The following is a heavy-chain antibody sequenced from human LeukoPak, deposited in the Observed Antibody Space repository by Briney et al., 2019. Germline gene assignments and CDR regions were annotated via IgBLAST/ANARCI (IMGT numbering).Heavy chain of an antibody. D-gene: IGHD3-10*01. J-gene: IGHJ5*02. CDR2: IYYSGTT. CDR1: GASINSHY. CDR3: ARKASGWFDL. V-gene: IGHV4-59*11. Sequence: SETLSLTCTVSGASINSHYWSWIRQPPGKELEWIGYIYYSGTTNYNPSLKSRVTISLDTSKKQFSLRLSSVPAADTAVYYCARKASGWFDLWGQGTLVTVSS.